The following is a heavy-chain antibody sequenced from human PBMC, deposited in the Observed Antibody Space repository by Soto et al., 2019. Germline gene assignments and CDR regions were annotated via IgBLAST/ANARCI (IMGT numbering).Heavy chain of an antibody. CDR3: ARDPLYYGAGLDD. V-gene: IGHV3-74*01. J-gene: IGHJ4*02. D-gene: IGHD3-3*01. CDR2: INSEGSDA. Sequence: PGGSLRLSCAASGFTFSVYWMDWVRQGPEKGLMWVSRINSEGSDAVYADSVKGRFTISRDNTKNTLYLQMNSLRVEDTAVYYCARDPLYYGAGLDDWGQGTPVTVSS. CDR1: GFTFSVYW.